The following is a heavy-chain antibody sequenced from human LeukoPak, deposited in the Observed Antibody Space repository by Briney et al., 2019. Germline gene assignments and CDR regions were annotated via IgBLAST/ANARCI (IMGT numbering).Heavy chain of an antibody. CDR2: IYYSGST. J-gene: IGHJ4*02. Sequence: PSETLSLTCTVSSGSLSSYYWSWIRQPPGKGLEWIGYIYYSGSTNYNPSLKSRVTISVDTSKNQFSLKLSSVTAADTAVYYCARDRGITMVRGVPSGFDYWGQGTLVTVSS. D-gene: IGHD3-10*01. CDR3: ARDRGITMVRGVPSGFDY. CDR1: SGSLSSYY. V-gene: IGHV4-59*01.